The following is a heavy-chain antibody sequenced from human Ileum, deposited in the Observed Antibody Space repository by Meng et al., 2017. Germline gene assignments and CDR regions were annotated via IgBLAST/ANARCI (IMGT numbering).Heavy chain of an antibody. V-gene: IGHV3-30-3*01. Sequence: QVQLVEPGGGVVQPGRALRPSCSASVFSFSTSDLLWVRQAPGKGLEWVALIAYDGSNKYYADSVKGRFIISRDNSKSTLYLQMNSLRVEDTAVYYCAAIISMKVDWGQGTLVTVSS. D-gene: IGHD3-22*01. J-gene: IGHJ4*02. CDR2: IAYDGSNK. CDR1: VFSFSTSD. CDR3: AAIISMKVD.